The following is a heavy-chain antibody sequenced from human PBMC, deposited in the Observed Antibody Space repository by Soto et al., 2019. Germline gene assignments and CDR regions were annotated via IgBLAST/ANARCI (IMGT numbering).Heavy chain of an antibody. Sequence: EVQLVESGGGLVKPGGSLRLSCVTSGFTFSRNTMNWVRQAPGKGLEWVASITSSGSYVYYADSVKGRFSASRDNXXNSLSLQMDSLRPDDTAIYFCVKDEGIEAMDVWGQGTTVTVSS. J-gene: IGHJ6*02. CDR3: VKDEGIEAMDV. CDR1: GFTFSRNT. D-gene: IGHD3-3*02. CDR2: ITSSGSYV. V-gene: IGHV3-21*01.